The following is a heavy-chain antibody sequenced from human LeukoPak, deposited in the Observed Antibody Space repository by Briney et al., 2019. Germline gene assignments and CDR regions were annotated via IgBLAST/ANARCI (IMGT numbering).Heavy chain of an antibody. D-gene: IGHD3-22*01. J-gene: IGHJ4*02. CDR2: IYYSGST. V-gene: IGHV4-30-4*01. CDR1: GGSISSGDYY. CDR3: ALTYYYDSSGYYFDY. Sequence: SETLSLTCTVSGGSISSGDYYWSWIRQPPGKGLEWIGYIYYSGSTYYNPSLKGRVTISVDTSKNQFSLKLSSVTAADTAVYYCALTYYYDSSGYYFDYWGQGTLVTVSS.